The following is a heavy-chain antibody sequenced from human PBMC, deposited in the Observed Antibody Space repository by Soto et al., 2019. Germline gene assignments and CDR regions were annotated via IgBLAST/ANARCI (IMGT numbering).Heavy chain of an antibody. CDR3: ARGIGGSGSYYFDY. CDR1: GGTFSSYT. V-gene: IGHV1-69*02. Sequence: SVKVSCKASGGTFSSYTISWVRQAPGQGLEWMGRIIPILGIANYAQKFQGRVTITADKSTSTAYMELSSLRSEDTAVYYCARGIGGSGSYYFDYWGQGTLVTVSS. D-gene: IGHD3-10*01. CDR2: IIPILGIA. J-gene: IGHJ4*02.